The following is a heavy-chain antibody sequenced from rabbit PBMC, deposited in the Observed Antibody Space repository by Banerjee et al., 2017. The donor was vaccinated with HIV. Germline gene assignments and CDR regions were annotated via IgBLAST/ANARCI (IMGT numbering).Heavy chain of an antibody. D-gene: IGHD2-1*01. CDR1: GFDFSSNYW. CDR3: ARAGYGDYGWFDGFDP. J-gene: IGHJ2*01. Sequence: QSLEESGGDLVKPGASLTLTCTASGFDFSSNYWMSWVRQAPGKGLEWIGCIYTGSSGSTYYASWAIGRFTISKTSSTTVTLQMTSLTVADTATYFCARAGYGDYGWFDGFDPWGPGTLVTVS. V-gene: IGHV1S40*01. CDR2: IYTGSSGST.